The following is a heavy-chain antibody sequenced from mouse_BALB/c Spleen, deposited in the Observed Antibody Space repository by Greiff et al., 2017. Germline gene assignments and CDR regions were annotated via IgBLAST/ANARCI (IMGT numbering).Heavy chain of an antibody. CDR1: GYTFTSYW. Sequence: AQLQQPGAELVKPGASVKLSCKASGYTFTSYWMHWVKQRPGQGLEWIGEINPSNGRTNCNEKFKSKATLTVDKSSSTAYMQLSSLTSEDSAVYYCARRGLEEFDYWGQGTTLTVSS. CDR2: INPSNGRT. J-gene: IGHJ2*01. CDR3: ARRGLEEFDY. V-gene: IGHV1S81*02. D-gene: IGHD3-3*01.